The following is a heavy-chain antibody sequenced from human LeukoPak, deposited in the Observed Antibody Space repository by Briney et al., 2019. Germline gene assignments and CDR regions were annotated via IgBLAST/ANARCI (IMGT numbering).Heavy chain of an antibody. CDR3: ARVTQFDY. CDR2: IYTSGTT. J-gene: IGHJ4*02. CDR1: GGSISSGSYY. V-gene: IGHV4-61*09. Sequence: SQTLSLTCTVSGGSISSGSYYWSWIRQPAGKGLEWIGHIYTSGTTDYNPSLKSRVAISVDTSKNQFSLRLSSVTAADTAVYYCARVTQFDYWGQGTLVTVSS.